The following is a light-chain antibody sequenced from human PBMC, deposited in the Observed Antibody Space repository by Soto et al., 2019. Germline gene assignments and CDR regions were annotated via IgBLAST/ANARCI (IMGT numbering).Light chain of an antibody. CDR2: DAS. V-gene: IGKV1-5*01. Sequence: DIQMTQSPSTLSASVGDRVTITCRASKNINTWVAWYQQKPGKAPKLLIYDASSLESGVPSRVSGSGSGTEFTLTISRLQPEDFATYFCHQANSFPITFGQGTRLEI. CDR1: KNINTW. J-gene: IGKJ5*01. CDR3: HQANSFPIT.